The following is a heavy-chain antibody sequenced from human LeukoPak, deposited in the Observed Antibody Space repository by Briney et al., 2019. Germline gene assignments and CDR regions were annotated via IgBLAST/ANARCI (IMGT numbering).Heavy chain of an antibody. Sequence: SETLSLTCTVSGGSMRSYYWTWIRQPPGKGLEWIGYIYYSGSTNYNPSLKSRVTISVDTSKNQFSLKLSSVTAADTAVYYCARVSYYDSSGYYRGPTLFDYWGQGTLVTVSS. CDR3: ARVSYYDSSGYYRGPTLFDY. V-gene: IGHV4-59*01. J-gene: IGHJ4*02. CDR1: GGSMRSYY. D-gene: IGHD3-22*01. CDR2: IYYSGST.